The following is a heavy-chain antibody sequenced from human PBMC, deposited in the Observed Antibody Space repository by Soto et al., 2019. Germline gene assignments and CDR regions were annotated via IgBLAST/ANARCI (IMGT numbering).Heavy chain of an antibody. Sequence: SETLSLTCAVAGGSISSSSWWSWVRQPPGKGLEWIGEIYHSGSTNYNPSLKSRVTISVDKSKNQFSLKLSSVTAADTAVYYCARVAVAGTRVDYWGQGTLVTVSS. CDR2: IYHSGST. V-gene: IGHV4-4*02. CDR3: ARVAVAGTRVDY. CDR1: GGSISSSSW. D-gene: IGHD6-19*01. J-gene: IGHJ4*02.